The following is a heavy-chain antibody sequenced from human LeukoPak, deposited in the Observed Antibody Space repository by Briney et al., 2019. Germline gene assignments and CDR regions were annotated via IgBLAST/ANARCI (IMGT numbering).Heavy chain of an antibody. V-gene: IGHV1-18*04. CDR2: ISAYNGNT. CDR3: ARGLQETLAWLKALSAFDI. J-gene: IGHJ3*02. Sequence: GASVKVSCKASGYTFTGYYFHWVRQAPGQGLEWMGWISAYNGNTNYAQKLQGRVTMSTDTSTSTGYMELRSLRSDDTAVYYCARGLQETLAWLKALSAFDIWGQGTMVTVSS. CDR1: GYTFTGYY. D-gene: IGHD5-24*01.